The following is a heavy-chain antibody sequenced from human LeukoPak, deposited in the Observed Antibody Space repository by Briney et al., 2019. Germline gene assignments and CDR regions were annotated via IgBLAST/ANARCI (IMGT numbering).Heavy chain of an antibody. CDR3: ARGRDYCSSTRCYYNWFDP. CDR2: IYTSGST. D-gene: IGHD2-2*01. Sequence: SETLSLTCTVSGGSISSYYWSWIRQPPGKGLEWIGYIYTSGSTNYNPSLKSRVTISVDTSKNQFSLKLSSVTAADTAVYYCARGRDYCSSTRCYYNWFDPWGQGTLVTVSS. J-gene: IGHJ5*02. CDR1: GGSISSYY. V-gene: IGHV4-4*09.